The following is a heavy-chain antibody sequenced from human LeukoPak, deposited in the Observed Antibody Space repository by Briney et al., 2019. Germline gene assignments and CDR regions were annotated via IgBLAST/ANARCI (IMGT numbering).Heavy chain of an antibody. CDR1: GGSISSSSYY. CDR2: IYYSGST. D-gene: IGHD1-26*01. Sequence: SETLSLTCTVSGGSISSSSYYWGWIRQPPGKGLEWIGSIYYSGSTYYNPSLKSRVTISVDTSKNQFSLELSSVTAADTAVYYCARPLLRGDYFDYWGQGTLVTVSS. CDR3: ARPLLRGDYFDY. J-gene: IGHJ4*02. V-gene: IGHV4-39*01.